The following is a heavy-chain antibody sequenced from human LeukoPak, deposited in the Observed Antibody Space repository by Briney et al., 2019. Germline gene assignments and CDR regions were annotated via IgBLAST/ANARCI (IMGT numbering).Heavy chain of an antibody. J-gene: IGHJ4*02. D-gene: IGHD3-10*01. Sequence: GGSLRLSCAASGFTFSSYGMHWVRQAPGKGLEWVAVISYDGSNKYYADSVKGRFTISRHNSKNTLYLQMNSLRAEDTAVYYCARDFPGELPDYWGQGTLVTVSS. CDR1: GFTFSSYG. V-gene: IGHV3-30*03. CDR2: ISYDGSNK. CDR3: ARDFPGELPDY.